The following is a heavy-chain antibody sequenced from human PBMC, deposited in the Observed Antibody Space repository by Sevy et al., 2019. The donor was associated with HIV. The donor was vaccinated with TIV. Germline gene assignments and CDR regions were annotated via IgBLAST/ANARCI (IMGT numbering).Heavy chain of an antibody. CDR1: GFTFSDYA. V-gene: IGHV3-30*03. CDR2: ISYDGSDI. Sequence: GGSLRLSCEVSGFTFSDYAMHWVRQAPGKGLEWLAVISYDGSDIYFPDPVEGQFTVSRDKSKLTLKLQMNSRRPADTAVYYSRNRGDGSDWGGFAYWGQGTLVTVSS. CDR3: RNRGDGSDWGGFAY. D-gene: IGHD1-26*01. J-gene: IGHJ4*02.